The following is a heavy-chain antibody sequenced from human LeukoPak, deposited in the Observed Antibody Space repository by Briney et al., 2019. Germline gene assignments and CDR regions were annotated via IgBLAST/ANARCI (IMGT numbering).Heavy chain of an antibody. CDR1: RFTFSNYG. D-gene: IGHD2-2*01. Sequence: GGSLRLSCAASRFTFSNYGMHWVRQAPGKGLEWVAVIWYDGSNQQYAESVKGRFTVSRDNSKNTLFLQMSSLRAEDTAVYYCAKHIVVVPAAGDSFDYWGQGTLVTVSS. CDR2: IWYDGSNQ. CDR3: AKHIVVVPAAGDSFDY. J-gene: IGHJ4*02. V-gene: IGHV3-33*06.